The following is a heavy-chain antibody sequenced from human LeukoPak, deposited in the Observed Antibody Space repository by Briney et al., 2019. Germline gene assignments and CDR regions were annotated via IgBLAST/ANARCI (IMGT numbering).Heavy chain of an antibody. CDR2: ISDIGSI. CDR3: AGHHPRNTVDS. V-gene: IGHV4-59*08. J-gene: IGHJ4*02. CDR1: VGSISIYY. Sequence: SETLSLTCSVSVGSISIYYWICIRQPPGRGLEGIAYISDIGSINYNPSLKRRVTISLATSKHQFSLKLSSVPAAHTAVYYRAGHHPRNTVDSWGQGNLVTVSP. D-gene: IGHD2-8*02.